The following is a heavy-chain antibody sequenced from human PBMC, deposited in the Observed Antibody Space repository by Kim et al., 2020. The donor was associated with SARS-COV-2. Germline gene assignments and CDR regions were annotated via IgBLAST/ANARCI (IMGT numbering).Heavy chain of an antibody. D-gene: IGHD4-17*01. J-gene: IGHJ6*02. CDR2: IIPIFGTA. V-gene: IGHV1-69*13. CDR1: GGTFSSYA. Sequence: SVKVSCKASGGTFSSYAISWVRQAPGQGLEWMGGIIPIFGTANYAQKFQGRVTITADESTSTAYMELSSLRSEDTAVYYCARVSDDYGDYGYYYYYGMDVWGQGTTVTVSS. CDR3: ARVSDDYGDYGYYYYYGMDV.